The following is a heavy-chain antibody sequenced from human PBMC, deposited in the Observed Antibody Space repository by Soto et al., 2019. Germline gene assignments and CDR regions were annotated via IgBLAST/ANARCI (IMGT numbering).Heavy chain of an antibody. Sequence: GGSLRLSCAASGFIFGTYSMNWVRQAPGKGLEWVSSISGGSSYIYYADSVKGRSIISRDNAKNSLFLQMNSLRAEDTAVYYCARDYPSLDFWALGTLVTVSS. CDR1: GFIFGTYS. J-gene: IGHJ4*02. CDR3: ARDYPSLDF. CDR2: ISGGSSYI. D-gene: IGHD3-10*01. V-gene: IGHV3-21*01.